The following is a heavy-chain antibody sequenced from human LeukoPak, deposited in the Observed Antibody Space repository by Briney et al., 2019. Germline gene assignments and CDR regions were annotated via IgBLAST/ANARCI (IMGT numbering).Heavy chain of an antibody. V-gene: IGHV3-20*04. D-gene: IGHD6-13*01. CDR2: INWNGGTK. CDR1: GVTFDDYG. CDR3: ARRATAGSCFDY. Sequence: GGSLRLSCASSGVTFDDYGMSWVRQVPGKGLEWVSGINWNGGTKGYADSVKGRFTISRDNAENSLYLQMNSLRAEDTAVYYCARRATAGSCFDYWGQGTLVTVSS. J-gene: IGHJ4*02.